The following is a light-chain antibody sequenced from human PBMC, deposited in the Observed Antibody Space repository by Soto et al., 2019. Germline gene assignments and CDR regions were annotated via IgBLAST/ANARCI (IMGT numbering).Light chain of an antibody. V-gene: IGLV2-11*01. Sequence: QSALTQPRSVSGSPGQSGTISCTGTSSDVGGYNHVSWYQQHPGKAPKLIIYDVSTRPSGVPDRFSGSKSGHTASLTISGLQAEDEADYYCCSHAGSSVVFGTGTKVTVL. CDR3: CSHAGSSVV. CDR1: SSDVGGYNH. CDR2: DVS. J-gene: IGLJ1*01.